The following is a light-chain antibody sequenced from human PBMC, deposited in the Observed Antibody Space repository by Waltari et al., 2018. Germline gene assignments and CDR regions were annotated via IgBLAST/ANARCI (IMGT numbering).Light chain of an antibody. J-gene: IGKJ1*01. Sequence: EIVLTQSPGTLSLSPGETATLSCRASQSVSRALVWYQQKPGQAPRLLIYDASRRAPGIPDRFSGSGSGSDFSLTISRLEPEEFAVYYCKKYERLPATFGQGTKVEIK. CDR2: DAS. CDR3: KKYERLPAT. CDR1: QSVSRA. V-gene: IGKV3-20*01.